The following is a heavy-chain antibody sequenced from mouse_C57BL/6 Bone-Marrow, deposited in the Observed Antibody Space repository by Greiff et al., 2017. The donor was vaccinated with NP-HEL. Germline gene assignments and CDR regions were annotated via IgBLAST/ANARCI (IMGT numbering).Heavy chain of an antibody. Sequence: VQLQQSGAELVKPGASVKLSCKASGYTFTSYWMHWVKQRPGQGLEWIGMIHPNSGSTNYNEKFKSKATLTVDKSSSTAYMQLSSLTSEDSAVYYCARSWDCGAWFAYWGQGTLVTVSA. CDR3: ARSWDCGAWFAY. D-gene: IGHD4-1*01. CDR1: GYTFTSYW. CDR2: IHPNSGST. J-gene: IGHJ3*01. V-gene: IGHV1-64*01.